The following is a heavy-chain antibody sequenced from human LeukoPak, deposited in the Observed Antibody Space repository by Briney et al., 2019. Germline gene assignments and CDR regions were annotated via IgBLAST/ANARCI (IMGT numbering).Heavy chain of an antibody. V-gene: IGHV4-38-2*01. D-gene: IGHD3-10*01. CDR3: ARSGWFGWFDP. J-gene: IGHJ5*02. CDR1: GYFISSGYY. Sequence: PSETLSLTRAVSGYFISSGYYWGWIRQPPGKGLEWIGSIYHSGSTHYNPSLKSRVTISVDTSKDQFSLELSSVTDADTAVYYCARSGWFGWFDPWGQGTLVTVSS. CDR2: IYHSGST.